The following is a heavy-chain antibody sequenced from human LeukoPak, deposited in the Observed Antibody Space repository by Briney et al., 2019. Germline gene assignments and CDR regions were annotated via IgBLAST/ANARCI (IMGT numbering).Heavy chain of an antibody. CDR2: IYHSGST. Sequence: PSQTLSLTCTVSGGSISSGGYYWSWIRQPPGKGLEWIGYIYHSGSTYYNPSLKSRVTISVDRSKNQFSLKLSSVTAADTAVYYCAKGRGATTDALDIWGQGTMVTVSS. CDR1: GGSISSGGYY. J-gene: IGHJ3*02. V-gene: IGHV4-30-2*01. D-gene: IGHD1-26*01. CDR3: AKGRGATTDALDI.